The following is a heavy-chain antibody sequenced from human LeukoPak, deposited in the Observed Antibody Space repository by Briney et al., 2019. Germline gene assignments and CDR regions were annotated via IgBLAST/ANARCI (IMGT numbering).Heavy chain of an antibody. D-gene: IGHD2-2*01. CDR2: IYYSGSI. Sequence: SETLSLTCTVSGGSTSSSSYYWGWIRQPPGKGLEWIGSIYYSGSIYYNPSLKSRVTISVDTSKNQFSLKLSSVTAADTAVYYCARGDIVVVPAAIPFDYWGQGTLVTVSS. CDR1: GGSTSSSSYY. CDR3: ARGDIVVVPAAIPFDY. V-gene: IGHV4-39*07. J-gene: IGHJ4*02.